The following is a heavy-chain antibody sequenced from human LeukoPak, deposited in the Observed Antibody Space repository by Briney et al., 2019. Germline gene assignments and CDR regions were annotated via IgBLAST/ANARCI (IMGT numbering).Heavy chain of an antibody. J-gene: IGHJ4*02. Sequence: GGSLRLSCAASGFTFDDYTMHWVRQAPGKGLEWVSLITWDGGSTYYADSVKGRFTISRDNSKNSLYLQMNSLRTGDTALYYCAKDSTGLYYFDYWGQGTLVTVSS. CDR2: ITWDGGST. CDR3: AKDSTGLYYFDY. D-gene: IGHD3-22*01. CDR1: GFTFDDYT. V-gene: IGHV3-43*01.